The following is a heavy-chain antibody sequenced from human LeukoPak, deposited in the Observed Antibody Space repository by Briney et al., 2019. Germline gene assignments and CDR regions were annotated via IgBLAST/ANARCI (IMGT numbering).Heavy chain of an antibody. D-gene: IGHD4-23*01. CDR2: ISSSSTYI. J-gene: IGHJ5*02. CDR1: GFTFSSCN. V-gene: IGHV3-21*01. CDR3: ARVGGAAYGGSSYWFDP. Sequence: PGGSLRLSCAASGFTFSSCNMNWVRQAPGKGLEWVSSISSSSTYIYYADSVKGRFTISRDNAKNSLYLQMNSLRAEDTAVYYCARVGGAAYGGSSYWFDPWGQGTLVTVSS.